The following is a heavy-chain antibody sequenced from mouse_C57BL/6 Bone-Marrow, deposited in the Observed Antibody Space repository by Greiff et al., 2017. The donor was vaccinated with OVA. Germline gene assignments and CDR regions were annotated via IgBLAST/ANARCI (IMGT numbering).Heavy chain of an antibody. CDR3: ARELPLYYFDY. CDR1: GYTFTSYW. J-gene: IGHJ2*01. D-gene: IGHD1-1*01. V-gene: IGHV1-69*01. Sequence: QVQLKQPGAELVMPGASVKLSCKASGYTFTSYWMHWVKQRPGQGLEWIGEIDPSDSYTNYNQKFKGKSTLTVDKSSSTAYMQLSSLTSEDSAVYYCARELPLYYFDYWGQGTTLTVSS. CDR2: IDPSDSYT.